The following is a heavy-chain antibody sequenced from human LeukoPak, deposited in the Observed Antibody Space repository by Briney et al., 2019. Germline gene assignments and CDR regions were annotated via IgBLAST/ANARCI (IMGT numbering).Heavy chain of an antibody. CDR3: ARANIVVVPGYFDY. CDR2: IYHSGST. CDR1: GGSISSGGYS. J-gene: IGHJ4*02. V-gene: IGHV4-30-2*01. D-gene: IGHD2-2*01. Sequence: SETLSLTCAVSGGSISSGGYSWSWIRQPPGKGLEWIGYIYHSGSTYYNPSLKSRVTISVDRSKNQFSLKPSSVTAADTAVYYCARANIVVVPGYFDYWGQGTLVTVSS.